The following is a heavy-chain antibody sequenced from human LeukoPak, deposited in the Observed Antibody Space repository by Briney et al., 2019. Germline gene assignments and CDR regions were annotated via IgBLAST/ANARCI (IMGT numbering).Heavy chain of an antibody. V-gene: IGHV3-23*01. CDR2: ISGSGGST. CDR3: AKEPPYSSSWGTFDY. J-gene: IGHJ4*02. D-gene: IGHD6-13*01. Sequence: GGSLRLSCAASGFTFSSYAMSWVRQAPGKGLEWVSAISGSGGSTHYADSVKGRFTISRDNSRNTLYLQMNSLRAEDTAVYYCAKEPPYSSSWGTFDYWGQGTLVTVSS. CDR1: GFTFSSYA.